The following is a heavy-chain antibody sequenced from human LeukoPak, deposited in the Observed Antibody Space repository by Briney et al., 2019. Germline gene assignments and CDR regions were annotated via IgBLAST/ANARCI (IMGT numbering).Heavy chain of an antibody. CDR1: GGSISSSNW. Sequence: SETLSLTCAVSGGSISSSNWWSWVRQPPGKGLEWIGEIYHSGSTNYNPSLKSRVTISVDKSKNQFPLKLSSVTAADTAVYYCASIAVAGTFYYFDYWGQGTLVTVSS. V-gene: IGHV4-4*02. D-gene: IGHD6-19*01. CDR2: IYHSGST. CDR3: ASIAVAGTFYYFDY. J-gene: IGHJ4*02.